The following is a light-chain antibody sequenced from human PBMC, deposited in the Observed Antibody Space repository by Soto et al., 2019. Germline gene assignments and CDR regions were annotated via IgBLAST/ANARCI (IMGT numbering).Light chain of an antibody. CDR1: EAVNSN. J-gene: IGKJ1*01. CDR2: TIS. V-gene: IGKV3-15*01. Sequence: EIVLTQSPATLSVSPGEKATLSCRASEAVNSNLAWYQQKPGQAPRLIIYTISTRATGIPARFSGSGSGTEFTLTISSLQSEDLGVYYCQQYNKWWTFGQGTKVDI. CDR3: QQYNKWWT.